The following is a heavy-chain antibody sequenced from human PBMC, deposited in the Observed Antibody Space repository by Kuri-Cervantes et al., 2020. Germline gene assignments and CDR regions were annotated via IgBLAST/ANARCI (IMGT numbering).Heavy chain of an antibody. V-gene: IGHV3-9*01. CDR1: GFTFSSYA. CDR2: ISWNSGSI. Sequence: SLKISCAASGFTFSSYAMHWVRQAPGKGLEWVSGISWNSGSIGYADSVKGRFTISRDNSKNTLYLQMNSLRAEDTAVYYCAKVGPMVRGIAFDPWGQGTLVTVSS. J-gene: IGHJ5*02. D-gene: IGHD3-10*01. CDR3: AKVGPMVRGIAFDP.